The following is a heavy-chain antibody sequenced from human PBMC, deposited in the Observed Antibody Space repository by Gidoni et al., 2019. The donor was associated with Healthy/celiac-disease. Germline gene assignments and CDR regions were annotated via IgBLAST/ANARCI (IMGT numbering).Heavy chain of an antibody. V-gene: IGHV4-34*01. CDR2: INHSGST. CDR3: AAFGDSSSSYYFDY. CDR1: GGSFSGYY. D-gene: IGHD6-6*01. J-gene: IGHJ4*02. Sequence: QVQLQQWGAGLLKPSETLSLTCAVYGGSFSGYYWSWIRQPPGKGLEWIGEINHSGSTNYNPSLKSRVTISVDTSKNQFYLKLSSVTAADTAVYYCAAFGDSSSSYYFDYWGQGTLVTVPS.